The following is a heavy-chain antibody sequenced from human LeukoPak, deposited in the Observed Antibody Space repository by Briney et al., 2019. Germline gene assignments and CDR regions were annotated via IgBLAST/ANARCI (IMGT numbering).Heavy chain of an antibody. CDR2: INPNSGGT. CDR1: GYTFTGYY. D-gene: IGHD6-13*01. Sequence: ASVKVSCKASGYTFTGYYMHWVRPAPGHGLEWMGWINPNSGGTNYAQKFQGRVTMTRDTSISTAYMELSRLRSDDTAVYYCASLYSSSWTNFDYWGQGTLVTVSS. CDR3: ASLYSSSWTNFDY. J-gene: IGHJ4*02. V-gene: IGHV1-2*02.